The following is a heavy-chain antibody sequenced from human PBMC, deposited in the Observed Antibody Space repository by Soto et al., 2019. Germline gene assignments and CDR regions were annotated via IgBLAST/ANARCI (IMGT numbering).Heavy chain of an antibody. Sequence: GESLKSSCKGSGYSFTSYWIGCVRQMPGKGLEWMGIIYPGDSDTRYSPSFQGQVTISADKSISTAYLQWSSLKASDTAMYYCARVYYYDSGRYYFDYWGQGTLVTVSS. V-gene: IGHV5-51*01. CDR2: IYPGDSDT. D-gene: IGHD3-22*01. CDR3: ARVYYYDSGRYYFDY. J-gene: IGHJ4*02. CDR1: GYSFTSYW.